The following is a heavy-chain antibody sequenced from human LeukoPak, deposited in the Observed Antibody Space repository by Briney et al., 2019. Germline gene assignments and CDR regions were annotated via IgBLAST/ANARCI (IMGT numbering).Heavy chain of an antibody. CDR1: GFTFDDYA. J-gene: IGHJ4*02. Sequence: GGSLRLSCAASGFTFDDYAMHWVRQAPGKGLEWVSGISWNSGSIGYADSVKGRFTISRDNAKNSLYLQMNSLRAEDTAVYYCARGHSYDFWSGYSDYWGQGTLVTVSS. D-gene: IGHD3-3*01. CDR2: ISWNSGSI. V-gene: IGHV3-9*01. CDR3: ARGHSYDFWSGYSDY.